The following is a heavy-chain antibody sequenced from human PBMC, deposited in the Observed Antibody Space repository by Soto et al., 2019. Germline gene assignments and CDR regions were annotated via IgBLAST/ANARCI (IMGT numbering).Heavy chain of an antibody. CDR1: CCSIRSYY. D-gene: IGHD2-15*01. J-gene: IGHJ3*02. CDR3: ASLATDIVVVAAATEDGAFDI. V-gene: IGHV4-59*01. Sequence: PSETLSLTCIVSCCSIRSYYWSWIRQPPGKGLEWIGYIYYSGSTNYNPSLKSRVTISVDTSKNQFSLKLRSVTAADPDVYYCASLATDIVVVAAATEDGAFDIWGQGTMVTVSS. CDR2: IYYSGST.